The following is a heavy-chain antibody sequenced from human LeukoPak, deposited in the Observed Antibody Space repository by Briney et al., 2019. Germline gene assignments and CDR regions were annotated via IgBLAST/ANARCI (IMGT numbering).Heavy chain of an antibody. J-gene: IGHJ4*02. Sequence: GGSLRLSCVVSGFTISRHYMSWVRQPPGKGLEWVSVMYSSGTTYYADSVKGRFTISRDNSKSTAYLQMNSLRVEDTAVYYCARFMGASGFDFWGQGTLVTVSS. V-gene: IGHV3-66*01. CDR1: GFTISRHY. CDR2: MYSSGTT. D-gene: IGHD1-26*01. CDR3: ARFMGASGFDF.